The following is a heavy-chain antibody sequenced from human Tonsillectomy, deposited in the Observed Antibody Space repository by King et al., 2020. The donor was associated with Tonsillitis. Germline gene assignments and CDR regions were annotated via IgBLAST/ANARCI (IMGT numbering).Heavy chain of an antibody. CDR3: ARSYCTGSSGYASDY. CDR2: ISGDSRNI. V-gene: IGHV3-21*01. CDR1: GFTFSGYS. Sequence: VQLVESGGGLVKPGGSLRLSCVATGFTFSGYSMNWVRQAPGKGLEWVSYISGDSRNIDYADSLKGRFTISRDNPQNSVYLQMNSLRPEDTAVYYCARSYCTGSSGYASDYWGHGTLVTVSS. J-gene: IGHJ4*01. D-gene: IGHD2-2*01.